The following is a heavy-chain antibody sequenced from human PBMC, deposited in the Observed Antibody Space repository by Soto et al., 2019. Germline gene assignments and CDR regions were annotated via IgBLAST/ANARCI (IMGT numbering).Heavy chain of an antibody. V-gene: IGHV3-23*01. CDR3: AKEHVEMATIGGFDY. CDR2: ISGSGGST. J-gene: IGHJ4*02. D-gene: IGHD5-12*01. Sequence: PWGSLRLSCAASGFTFISDAISCVRHSPLRGLEWVSAISGSGGSTYYADSVKSRFTISRDNTKNTLYLQMNSLRAEDTAVYYCAKEHVEMATIGGFDYWGQGTLVTVSS. CDR1: GFTFISDA.